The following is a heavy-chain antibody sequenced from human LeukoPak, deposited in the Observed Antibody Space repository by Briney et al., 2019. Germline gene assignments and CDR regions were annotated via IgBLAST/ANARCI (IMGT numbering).Heavy chain of an antibody. J-gene: IGHJ6*04. CDR3: AREGSYYYGSGSYSNYYYYGMDV. CDR1: GFTFSSYW. D-gene: IGHD3-10*01. Sequence: GGSLRLSCAASGFTFSSYWMSWVRQAPGKGLEWVANIKQDGGEKYYVDSVKGRFTISRDNAKNSLYLQMNSLRAEDTAVYYCAREGSYYYGSGSYSNYYYYGMDVWGKGTTVTVSS. V-gene: IGHV3-7*03. CDR2: IKQDGGEK.